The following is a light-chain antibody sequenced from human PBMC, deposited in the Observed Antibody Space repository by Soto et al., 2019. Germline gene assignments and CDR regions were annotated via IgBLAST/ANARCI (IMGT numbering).Light chain of an antibody. CDR3: QQLAIYPRT. CDR1: QDINSY. Sequence: DIQLTQSPSFLSASVGDRVTITCRASQDINSYLAWYQQKPGKAPKLLIYAASTVQSAVPSRFSGGGSGTEFTLTISSLQPEDCATYYCQQLAIYPRTFGQGTRV. J-gene: IGKJ1*01. V-gene: IGKV1-9*01. CDR2: AAS.